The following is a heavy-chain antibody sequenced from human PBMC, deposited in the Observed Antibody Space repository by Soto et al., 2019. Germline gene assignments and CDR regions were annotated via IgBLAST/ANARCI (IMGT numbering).Heavy chain of an antibody. V-gene: IGHV1-18*01. Sequence: ASVKVSCKASGYTFNTYGVNWVRQAPGQGLEWMGWINTDSGNPSYAQKFQGRVSMTRDTSSGTAYMEMRSLTSDDTAVYYCTRRKCTGDCYLFDYWGQGTLVTVSS. D-gene: IGHD2-21*02. CDR3: TRRKCTGDCYLFDY. CDR2: INTDSGNP. J-gene: IGHJ4*02. CDR1: GYTFNTYG.